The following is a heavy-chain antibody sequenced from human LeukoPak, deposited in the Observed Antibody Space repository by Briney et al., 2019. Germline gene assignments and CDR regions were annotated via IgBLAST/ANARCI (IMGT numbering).Heavy chain of an antibody. J-gene: IGHJ4*02. CDR2: IYYSGST. CDR3: ARAYYYDSSGYLDY. Sequence: PSQTLSLTCTVSGGSISSSGYYWSWIRQPPGKGLEWIGSIYYSGSTYYNPSLKSRVTISVDTSKNQFSLKLSSVTAADTAVYYCARAYYYDSSGYLDYWGQGTLVTVSS. V-gene: IGHV4-39*07. D-gene: IGHD3-22*01. CDR1: GGSISSSGYY.